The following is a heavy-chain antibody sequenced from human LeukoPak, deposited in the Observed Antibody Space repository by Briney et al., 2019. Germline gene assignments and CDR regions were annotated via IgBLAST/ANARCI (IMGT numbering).Heavy chain of an antibody. CDR3: AKDLEGTPFDY. V-gene: IGHV3-30*18. CDR2: ISYDGSNK. CDR1: GFTFSSYG. J-gene: IGHJ4*02. D-gene: IGHD3-3*01. Sequence: GRSLRLSCAASGFTFSSYGTHWVRQAPGKGLEWVAVISYDGSNKYYADSVKGRFTISRDNSKNTLYLQMNSLRAEDTAVYYCAKDLEGTPFDYWGQGTLVTVSS.